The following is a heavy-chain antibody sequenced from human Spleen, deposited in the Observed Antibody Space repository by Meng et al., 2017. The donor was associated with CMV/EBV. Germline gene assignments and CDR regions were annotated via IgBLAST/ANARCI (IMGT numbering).Heavy chain of an antibody. V-gene: IGHV3-23*01. CDR2: IGGSGDNR. CDR3: VRDLIDRWSFDY. CDR1: GFTFRGYA. D-gene: IGHD2-15*01. Sequence: GEPLKISCSASGFTFRGYAMSWVRQAPEKGLEWVSSIGGSGDNRYHADPVKGRFSISRDNDKNSLYLQMNILRAEDTAVFYCVRDLIDRWSFDYWGQGTLVTVSS. J-gene: IGHJ4*02.